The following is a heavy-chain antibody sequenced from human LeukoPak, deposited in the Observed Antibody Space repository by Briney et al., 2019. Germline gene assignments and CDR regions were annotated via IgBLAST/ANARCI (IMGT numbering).Heavy chain of an antibody. J-gene: IGHJ6*03. D-gene: IGHD1-26*01. Sequence: GGSLRLSCATSGFTFDDYYMTWIRQAPGKGLEWVSYISISGTTIFYTDSVKGRFTISRDNGKNSLYLQMNSLRAEDTAVYYCARALKGVRRRLGGTTTFEDYYYMDVWGKGTTVTISS. CDR3: ARALKGVRRRLGGTTTFEDYYYMDV. CDR1: GFTFDDYY. CDR2: ISISGTTI. V-gene: IGHV3-11*04.